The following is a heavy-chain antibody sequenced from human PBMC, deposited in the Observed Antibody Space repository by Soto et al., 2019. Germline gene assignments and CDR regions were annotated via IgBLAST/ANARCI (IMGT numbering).Heavy chain of an antibody. CDR1: GFTFSSYA. CDR3: VNLGLAYYFILTGYYNRGHYYYYGMDV. V-gene: IGHV3-64D*06. J-gene: IGHJ6*02. CDR2: ISSNGGST. Sequence: HPGGSLRLSCSASGFTFSSYAMHWVRQAPGKGLEYVSAISSNGGSTYYADSVKGRFTISRDNSKNTLYLQMSSLRAEDTAVYYCVNLGLAYYFILTGYYNRGHYYYYGMDVWGQGTTVTVSS. D-gene: IGHD3-9*01.